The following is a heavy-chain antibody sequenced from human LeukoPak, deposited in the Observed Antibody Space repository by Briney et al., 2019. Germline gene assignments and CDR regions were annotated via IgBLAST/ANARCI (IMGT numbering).Heavy chain of an antibody. D-gene: IGHD6-13*01. CDR1: GFSVSRNY. CDR2: ISGSGGST. J-gene: IGHJ5*01. CDR3: AKGGSAAAGTWFDS. V-gene: IGHV3-23*01. Sequence: GGSLRLSCAASGFSVSRNYLSWVRQAPGKGLEWVSAISGSGGSTYYADSVKGRFTISRDNSKNTLYLQMNSLRAEDTAVYYCAKGGSAAAGTWFDSWGQGTLVTVSS.